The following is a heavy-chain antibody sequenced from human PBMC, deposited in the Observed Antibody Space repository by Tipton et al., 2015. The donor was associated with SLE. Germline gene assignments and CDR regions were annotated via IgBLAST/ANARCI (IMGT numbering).Heavy chain of an antibody. V-gene: IGHV4-31*03. CDR1: SGSVSSGAYY. J-gene: IGHJ4*02. CDR2: VFSSGTT. Sequence: TLSPTCTVSSGSVSSGAYYWSWIRQHPGKGLEWIGYVFSSGTTYYNPSLKGRLSLSLDTSQNQLSLKLSSVTSADTAVYYCARYFYDSSGVCLFDFWGQGTLVTVSS. CDR3: ARYFYDSSGVCLFDF. D-gene: IGHD3-22*01.